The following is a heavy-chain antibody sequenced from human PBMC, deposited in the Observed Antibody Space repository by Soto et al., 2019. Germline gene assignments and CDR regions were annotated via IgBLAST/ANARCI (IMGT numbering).Heavy chain of an antibody. CDR3: AKLESIGYYGMDV. Sequence: SETLSLTCTVSGGSISSSSYNWGWIRQPPGKGLEWIGSIYYSGSTYYKPSLKSRVTISVDTSKNQFSLKLSSVTAADTAVYYCAKLESIGYYGMDVWGQGTTVTVSS. CDR1: GGSISSSSYN. J-gene: IGHJ6*02. CDR2: IYYSGST. D-gene: IGHD1-26*01. V-gene: IGHV4-39*01.